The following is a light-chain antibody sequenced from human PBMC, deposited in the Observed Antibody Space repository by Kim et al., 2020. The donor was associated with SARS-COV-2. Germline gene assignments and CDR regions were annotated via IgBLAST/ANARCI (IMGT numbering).Light chain of an antibody. Sequence: STRKTAPLACRASQRLTRPYLAWYQQRHGQAPSLLISRASLRATGVPDRFSGSGSGTDFTLTISRVETEDSAMYYCQQYDRPPVTFGPGTKVDIK. CDR1: QRLTRPY. V-gene: IGKV3-20*01. CDR2: RAS. CDR3: QQYDRPPVT. J-gene: IGKJ3*01.